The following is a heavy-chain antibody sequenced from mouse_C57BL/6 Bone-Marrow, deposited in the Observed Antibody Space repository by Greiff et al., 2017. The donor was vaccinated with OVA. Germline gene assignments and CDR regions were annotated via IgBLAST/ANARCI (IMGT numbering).Heavy chain of an antibody. CDR2: ISSGGSYT. CDR1: GFTFSSYG. D-gene: IGHD4-1*01. V-gene: IGHV5-6*01. J-gene: IGHJ3*01. CDR3: ARHILTGPFAY. Sequence: DVQLVESGGDLVKPGGSLKLSCAASGFTFSSYGMSWVRQTPDKRLEWVATISSGGSYTYYPDSVKGRFTISRDNAKNTLYLQMSSLKSEDTAMYYFARHILTGPFAYWGQGTLVTVSA.